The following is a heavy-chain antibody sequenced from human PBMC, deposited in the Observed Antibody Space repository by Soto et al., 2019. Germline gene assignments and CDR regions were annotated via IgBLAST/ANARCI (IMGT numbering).Heavy chain of an antibody. D-gene: IGHD1-26*01. Sequence: PSETLSLTCTVSGVSISTYYWTWIRRPPEKGLEWIGYIFDSGSTNYNPSLNSRVTISVDTSKNQFSLKLSSVTAADTAVYYCARGDLGVVGTSWDYFGMDVWGQGTTVTVSS. CDR1: GVSISTYY. CDR3: ARGDLGVVGTSWDYFGMDV. CDR2: IFDSGST. V-gene: IGHV4-59*01. J-gene: IGHJ6*02.